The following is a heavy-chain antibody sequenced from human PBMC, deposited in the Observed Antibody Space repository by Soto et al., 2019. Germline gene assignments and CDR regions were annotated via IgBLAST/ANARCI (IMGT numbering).Heavy chain of an antibody. Sequence: SQTLSLTCAISGDSVSSNSAAWNWIRQSPSRGLEWLGRTYYRSKWYNDYAVSVKSRITINPDTSKNQFSLQLNSVTPEDTAVYYCARDHSSWFTERGYYYSGMDVWGQGTTVTVSS. D-gene: IGHD6-13*01. CDR3: ARDHSSWFTERGYYYSGMDV. CDR1: GDSVSSNSAA. V-gene: IGHV6-1*01. J-gene: IGHJ6*02. CDR2: TYYRSKWYN.